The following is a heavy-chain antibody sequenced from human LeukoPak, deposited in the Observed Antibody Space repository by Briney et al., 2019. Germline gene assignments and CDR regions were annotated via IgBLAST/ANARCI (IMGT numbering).Heavy chain of an antibody. Sequence: SGTLSLTCAVSGGSISSSNWWSWVRQPPGKGLEWIGEIYHSGSTNYNPSLKSRVTISVDTSKNQFSLKLSSVTAADTAVYYCARALVDYYGSGSYYNDYWGQGTLVTVSS. CDR1: GGSISSSNW. J-gene: IGHJ4*02. CDR2: IYHSGST. V-gene: IGHV4-4*02. D-gene: IGHD3-10*01. CDR3: ARALVDYYGSGSYYNDY.